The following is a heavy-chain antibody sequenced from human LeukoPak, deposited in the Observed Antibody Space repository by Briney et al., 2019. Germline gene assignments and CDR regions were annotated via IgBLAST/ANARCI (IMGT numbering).Heavy chain of an antibody. CDR3: AKDRGIAVAGYFDY. CDR2: ISYDGSNK. CDR1: GFTFSSYA. Sequence: GGSLRLSCAASGFTFSSYAMHWVRQAPDKGPEWVAIISYDGSNKYYADSVKGRFTISRDNSKNTLYLQMNSLRAEDTAVYYCAKDRGIAVAGYFDYWGQGTLVTVSS. V-gene: IGHV3-30-3*01. J-gene: IGHJ4*02. D-gene: IGHD6-19*01.